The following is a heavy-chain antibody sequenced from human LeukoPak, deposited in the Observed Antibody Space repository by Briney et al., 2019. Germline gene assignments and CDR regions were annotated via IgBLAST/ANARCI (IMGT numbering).Heavy chain of an antibody. Sequence: PGGSLRLSCAASGFTFSSYGMHWVRQAPGKGLEWVAVISYDGSNKYYADSVKGRFTISRDNSKNTLYLQMNSLRAEDTAVYYCARVRDSSGWPNRYYFDYWGQGTLVTVSS. CDR3: ARVRDSSGWPNRYYFDY. D-gene: IGHD6-19*01. CDR1: GFTFSSYG. CDR2: ISYDGSNK. V-gene: IGHV3-30*03. J-gene: IGHJ4*02.